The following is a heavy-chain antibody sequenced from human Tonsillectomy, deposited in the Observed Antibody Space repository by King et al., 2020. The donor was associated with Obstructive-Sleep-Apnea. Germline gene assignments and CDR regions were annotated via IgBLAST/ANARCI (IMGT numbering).Heavy chain of an antibody. Sequence: QLVQSGAEVKKPGASVKVSCKASGYTFASYTVTWVRQAPGQGLEWMGWISPYNGNADYAQNLQGRVTMTTDTSTSPAYMELRSLRSDDTAVYYCARRRRLGSSFDAFDIWGQGTMVTVSS. V-gene: IGHV1-18*01. CDR1: GYTFASYT. D-gene: IGHD6-13*01. J-gene: IGHJ3*02. CDR2: ISPYNGNA. CDR3: ARRRRLGSSFDAFDI.